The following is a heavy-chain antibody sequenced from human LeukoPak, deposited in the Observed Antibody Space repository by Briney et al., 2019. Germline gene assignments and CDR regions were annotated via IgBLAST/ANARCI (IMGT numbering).Heavy chain of an antibody. CDR2: IYYSGST. Sequence: PSETLSLTCTVSGGSISSSSYYWGWIRQPPGKGLEWIGSIYYSGSTYYNPSLKSRVTISVDTSKNQFSLKLSSVTAADTAVYYCARQGGFWSGYYNYWGQGTLVTVFS. J-gene: IGHJ4*02. CDR3: ARQGGFWSGYYNY. V-gene: IGHV4-39*01. D-gene: IGHD3-3*01. CDR1: GGSISSSSYY.